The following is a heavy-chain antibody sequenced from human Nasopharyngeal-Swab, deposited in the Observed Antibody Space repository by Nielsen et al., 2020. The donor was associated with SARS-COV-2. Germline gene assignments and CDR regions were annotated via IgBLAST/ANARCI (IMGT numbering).Heavy chain of an antibody. CDR1: GFTFSSYG. D-gene: IGHD6-19*01. Sequence: GESLKISCAASGFTFSSYGMHWVRQAPGKGLEWVAVISYDGSNKHYADSVKGRFTISRDNSKNTLYLQMNSLRAEETAVYYCAREAQTGYSSGWTYYYYGMDVWGQGTTVTVSS. V-gene: IGHV3-30*03. CDR2: ISYDGSNK. CDR3: AREAQTGYSSGWTYYYYGMDV. J-gene: IGHJ6*02.